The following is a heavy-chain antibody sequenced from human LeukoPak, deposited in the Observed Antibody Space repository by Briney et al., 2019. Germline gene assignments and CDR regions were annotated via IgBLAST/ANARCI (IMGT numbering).Heavy chain of an antibody. D-gene: IGHD2-15*01. CDR1: GGSFSGYY. J-gene: IGHJ5*02. CDR2: VNHSGST. CDR3: ARLAVATTSWFDP. Sequence: PSETLSLTCAVYGGSFSGYYWSWIRQPPGKGLEWIGEVNHSGSTSYNPSLKSRVTISVDTSKNQFSLKLSSVTAADTAVYYCARLAVATTSWFDPWGQGTLVTVSS. V-gene: IGHV4-34*01.